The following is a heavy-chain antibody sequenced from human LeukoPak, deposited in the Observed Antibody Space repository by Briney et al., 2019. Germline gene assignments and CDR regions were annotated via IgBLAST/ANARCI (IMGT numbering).Heavy chain of an antibody. J-gene: IGHJ4*02. CDR2: INPNSGNT. CDR1: GYTFTGYY. V-gene: IGHV1-18*04. CDR3: AREDSSGWYALDY. D-gene: IGHD6-19*01. Sequence: ASVKVSCKASGYTFTGYYMHWVRQAPGQGLEWMGWINPNSGNTNYAQKLQGRVTMTTDTSTSTAYMELRSLRSDDTAVYYCAREDSSGWYALDYWGQGTLVTVSS.